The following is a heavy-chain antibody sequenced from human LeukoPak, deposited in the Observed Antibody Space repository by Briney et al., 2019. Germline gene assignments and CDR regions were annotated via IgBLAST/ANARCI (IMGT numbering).Heavy chain of an antibody. Sequence: GSNKYYADSVKGRFTISRDNSKNTLYLQMNSLRAEDTAVYYCARDKASITMIVVVTYFDYWGQGTLVTVSS. D-gene: IGHD3-22*01. CDR2: GSNK. V-gene: IGHV3-30-3*01. J-gene: IGHJ4*02. CDR3: ARDKASITMIVVVTYFDY.